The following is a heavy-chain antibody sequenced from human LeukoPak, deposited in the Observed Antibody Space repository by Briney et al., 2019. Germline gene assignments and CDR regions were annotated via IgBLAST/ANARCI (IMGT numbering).Heavy chain of an antibody. J-gene: IGHJ1*01. D-gene: IGHD3-16*01. V-gene: IGHV3-74*01. Sequence: GGSLRLSCAASGFTFSSSWMHWVRQAPGKGLEWVSRISTYGSTTTYADSVKGRFTISRDNAKNSLYLQMNSLRAEDTAVYYCARDRLEEQGAEYFQHWGQGTLVTVSS. CDR3: ARDRLEEQGAEYFQH. CDR2: ISTYGSTT. CDR1: GFTFSSSW.